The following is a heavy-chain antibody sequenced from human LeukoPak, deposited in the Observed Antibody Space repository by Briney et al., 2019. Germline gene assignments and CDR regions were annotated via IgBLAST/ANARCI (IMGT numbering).Heavy chain of an antibody. D-gene: IGHD5-12*01. V-gene: IGHV3-74*01. CDR3: ARGGEGYNGPCFN. J-gene: IGHJ4*02. Sequence: PGGSLRLSCAASGFTFSSHWMHWVRQAPGKGLVWVSRMNTDGSSINYADSVKGRFTISRDNAKNTLYLQMNSLRAEDTAVYYCARGGEGYNGPCFNWGQGTLVTVSS. CDR2: MNTDGSSI. CDR1: GFTFSSHW.